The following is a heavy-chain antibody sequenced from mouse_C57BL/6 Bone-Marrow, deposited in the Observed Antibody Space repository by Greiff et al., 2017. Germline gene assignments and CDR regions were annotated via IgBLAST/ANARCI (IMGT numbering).Heavy chain of an antibody. D-gene: IGHD2-2*01. V-gene: IGHV1-54*01. CDR2: INPGSGGT. J-gene: IGHJ2*01. Sequence: VKLMESGAELVRPGTSVKVSCKASGYAFTNYLIEWVKQRPGQGLEWIGVINPGSGGTNYNEKFKGKATLTADKSSSTAYMQLSSLTSEDSSVYCCGRMVKGDWGQGTTLTVSS. CDR1: GYAFTNYL. CDR3: GRMVKGD.